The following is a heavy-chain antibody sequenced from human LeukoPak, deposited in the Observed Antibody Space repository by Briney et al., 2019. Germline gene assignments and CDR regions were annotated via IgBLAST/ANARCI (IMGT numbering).Heavy chain of an antibody. Sequence: GGSLRLSCAASGFTFSSYGMHWVRQAPGKGLEWVAFIRYDGSNKYYADSVKGRFTISRDNSRNTLYLQMNSLRAEDTAVYYCARDPLYGSGSFDYWGQGTLVTVSS. CDR1: GFTFSSYG. D-gene: IGHD3-10*01. CDR3: ARDPLYGSGSFDY. V-gene: IGHV3-30*02. CDR2: IRYDGSNK. J-gene: IGHJ4*02.